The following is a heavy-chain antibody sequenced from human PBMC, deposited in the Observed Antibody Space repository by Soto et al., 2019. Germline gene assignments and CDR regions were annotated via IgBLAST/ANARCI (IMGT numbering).Heavy chain of an antibody. Sequence: PGGSLRLSCAASGFTFSSYSMNWVRQAPGKGLEWVSYISSSSSTIYYADSVKGRFTISRDNAKNSLYLQMNSLRAEDTAVYYCARGVLWFGELFRQPYYFDYWGQGTLVTVSS. V-gene: IGHV3-48*01. CDR1: GFTFSSYS. CDR3: ARGVLWFGELFRQPYYFDY. D-gene: IGHD3-10*01. CDR2: ISSSSSTI. J-gene: IGHJ4*02.